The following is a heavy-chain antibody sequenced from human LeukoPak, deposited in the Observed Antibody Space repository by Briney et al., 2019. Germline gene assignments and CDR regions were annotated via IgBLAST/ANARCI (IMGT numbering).Heavy chain of an antibody. CDR2: IYHSGST. CDR3: ARVDSSGYYPLFDY. D-gene: IGHD3-22*01. V-gene: IGHV4-30-2*01. Sequence: SQTLSLTCTVSGGSISSGGYYWSWIRQPPGKGLEWIGYIYHSGSTYYNPSLKSRVTISVDRSKNQFSLKLSSVTAADTAVYYCARVDSSGYYPLFDYWGQGTLVTVSS. J-gene: IGHJ4*02. CDR1: GGSISSGGYY.